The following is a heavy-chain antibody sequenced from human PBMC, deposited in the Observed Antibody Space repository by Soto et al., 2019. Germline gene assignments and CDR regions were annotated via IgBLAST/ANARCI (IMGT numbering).Heavy chain of an antibody. CDR1: GGTFSSYA. D-gene: IGHD2-2*01. V-gene: IGHV1-69*13. Sequence: GASVEVSCKASGGTFSSYAISWVRQAPGQGLEWMGGIIPIFGTANYAQKFQGRVTITADESTSTAYMELSSLRSEDTAVYYCARARSTSCYYGSCAFDIWGQGTMVTVSS. J-gene: IGHJ3*02. CDR3: ARARSTSCYYGSCAFDI. CDR2: IIPIFGTA.